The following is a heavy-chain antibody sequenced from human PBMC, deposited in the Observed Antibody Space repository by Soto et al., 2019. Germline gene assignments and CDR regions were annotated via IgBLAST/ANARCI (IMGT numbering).Heavy chain of an antibody. CDR2: ILPIFGSP. Sequence: QVQLVQSGAEVKKPGSSVKVSCKASGGNFRRYAISWVRQAPGQGLEWMGGILPIFGSPSHAQKFQGRVTVTADESMSTAYLELTSLTSEDTAMYYCVFGDCTTTSCSYYFYGLDVWGQGSPVTVSS. V-gene: IGHV1-69*01. D-gene: IGHD2-2*01. CDR1: GGNFRRYA. J-gene: IGHJ6*02. CDR3: VFGDCTTTSCSYYFYGLDV.